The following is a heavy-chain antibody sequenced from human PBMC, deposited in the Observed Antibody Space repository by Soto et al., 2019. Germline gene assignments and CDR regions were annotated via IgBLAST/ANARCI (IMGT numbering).Heavy chain of an antibody. CDR3: ARWRYGSSSDPHYYDMDV. D-gene: IGHD6-6*01. J-gene: IGHJ6*02. CDR1: GYNFTSYY. Sequence: ASVKVSCKASGYNFTSYYMHWVRQAPGQGLEWMGIINPSGGSTSYAQKFQGRVTMTRDTSTSTVYMELSSLRSEDTAVYYCARWRYGSSSDPHYYDMDVWGQGTTVSVSS. V-gene: IGHV1-46*01. CDR2: INPSGGST.